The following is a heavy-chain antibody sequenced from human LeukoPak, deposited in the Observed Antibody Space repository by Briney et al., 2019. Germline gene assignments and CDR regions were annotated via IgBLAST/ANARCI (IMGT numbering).Heavy chain of an antibody. Sequence: GASVKVSCKVSGYTLTELSMHWVRQAPGKGLEWMGGFDPEDGETIYAQKFQGRVTFTADRSSSTAYMELSNLGSEDTAVYYCAKVDEIAATGLETWGQGTLVTVS. CDR3: AKVDEIAATGLET. D-gene: IGHD2-21*01. CDR2: FDPEDGET. V-gene: IGHV1-24*01. J-gene: IGHJ5*02. CDR1: GYTLTELS.